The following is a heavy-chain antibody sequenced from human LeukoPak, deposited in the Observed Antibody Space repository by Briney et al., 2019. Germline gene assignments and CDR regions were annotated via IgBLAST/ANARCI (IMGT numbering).Heavy chain of an antibody. D-gene: IGHD2-8*01. J-gene: IGHJ4*02. CDR2: INPNSGGT. Sequence: GASVKVSCKASGYTFTGYYMHWVRQAPGQGLEGMGWINPNSGGTNYAQKFQGRVTMTRDTSISTAYMELSRLRSDDTAVYYCARDLGCTNGVCYLRLGYFDYWGQGTLVTVSS. CDR3: ARDLGCTNGVCYLRLGYFDY. V-gene: IGHV1-2*02. CDR1: GYTFTGYY.